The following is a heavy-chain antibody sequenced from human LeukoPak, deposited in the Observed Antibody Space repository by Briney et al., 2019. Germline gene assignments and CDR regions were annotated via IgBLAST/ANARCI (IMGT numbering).Heavy chain of an antibody. D-gene: IGHD3-10*01. J-gene: IGHJ4*02. CDR2: ISGSGGST. V-gene: IGHV3-23*01. CDR1: GFTFSSYA. Sequence: GGSLRISCAASGFTFSSYAMSWVRQAPGKGLEWVSAISGSGGSTYYADSVKGRFTISRDNSKNTLYLQMNSLRAEDTAVYYCAKAVLLWFGELAYFDYWGQGTLVTVSS. CDR3: AKAVLLWFGELAYFDY.